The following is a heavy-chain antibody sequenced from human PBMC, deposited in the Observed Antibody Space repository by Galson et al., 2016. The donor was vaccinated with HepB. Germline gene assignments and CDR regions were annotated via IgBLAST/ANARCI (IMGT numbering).Heavy chain of an antibody. D-gene: IGHD7-27*01. V-gene: IGHV4-39*01. CDR3: ARRKVAWGFDP. Sequence: SETLSLTCTVSGGSISGSISNTKYYWGWIRQPPGKGLEWIGTIDYSGSTNYNPSLRSRLTISVDTSKNQFSLTLSSVTAADTAVYYCARRKVAWGFDPWGQGTLVTVSS. CDR1: GGSISGSISNTKYY. CDR2: IDYSGST. J-gene: IGHJ5*02.